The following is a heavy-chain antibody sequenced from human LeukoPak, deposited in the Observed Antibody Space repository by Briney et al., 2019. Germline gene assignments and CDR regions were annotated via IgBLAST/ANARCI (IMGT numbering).Heavy chain of an antibody. J-gene: IGHJ4*02. D-gene: IGHD6-19*01. CDR2: ISGSGDTT. Sequence: QPGGSLRLSCAASGFTFSNDHVGWFRQAPGKGLEWVSHISGSGDTTSYADSVKGRFTISRDNSRDTLFLRMDSLRGDDTAVYYCARDEPGHGWFNWGQGTLVTVSS. CDR1: GFTFSNDH. CDR3: ARDEPGHGWFN. V-gene: IGHV3-23*01.